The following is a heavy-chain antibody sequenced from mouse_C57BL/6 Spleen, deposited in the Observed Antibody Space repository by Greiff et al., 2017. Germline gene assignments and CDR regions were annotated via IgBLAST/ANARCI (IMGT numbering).Heavy chain of an antibody. CDR3: ARSLYYYGSSYDWYFDV. Sequence: VQLVESGPELVKPGASVKISCKASGYAFSSSWMNWVKQRPGKGLEWIGRIYPGDGDTNYNGKFKGKATLTADKSSSTAYMQLSSLTSEDSAVYFCARSLYYYGSSYDWYFDVWGTGTTVTVSS. J-gene: IGHJ1*03. D-gene: IGHD1-1*01. CDR2: IYPGDGDT. CDR1: GYAFSSSW. V-gene: IGHV1-82*01.